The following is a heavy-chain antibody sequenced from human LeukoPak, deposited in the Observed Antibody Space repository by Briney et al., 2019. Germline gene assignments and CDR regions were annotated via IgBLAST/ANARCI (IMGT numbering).Heavy chain of an antibody. V-gene: IGHV4-34*01. CDR1: GGSFSGYY. CDR3: ARTTEGGYTYDYFYYYYMDV. CDR2: INHSGST. D-gene: IGHD5-18*01. Sequence: SETLSLTCAVYGGSFSGYYWSWLRQPPGKGLEWIGEINHSGSTNYNPSLKSRVTISVETCKNEFSLKLSSVTAADTAVYYCARTTEGGYTYDYFYYYYMDVWGKGTTVTISS. J-gene: IGHJ6*03.